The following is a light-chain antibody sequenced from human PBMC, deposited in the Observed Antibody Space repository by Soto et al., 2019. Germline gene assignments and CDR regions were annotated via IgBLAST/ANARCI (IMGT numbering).Light chain of an antibody. CDR1: QSVSSSY. V-gene: IGKV3-20*01. Sequence: EIVLTQSPGTLSLSPGARATLSCRASQSVSSSYLAWYQQKPDQAPRLLIYGASSRATGIPDRFSGSGSGTDFTLTISRLEPEDFAVYYCQQYDSSPYTFGQGTKLEIK. CDR2: GAS. CDR3: QQYDSSPYT. J-gene: IGKJ2*01.